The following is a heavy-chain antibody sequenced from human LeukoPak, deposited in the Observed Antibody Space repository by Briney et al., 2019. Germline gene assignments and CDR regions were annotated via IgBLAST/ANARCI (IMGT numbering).Heavy chain of an antibody. J-gene: IGHJ4*02. CDR1: GGSISSYY. D-gene: IGHD3-10*01. V-gene: IGHV4-59*01. CDR2: WYYNGDT. CDR3: ARMGGSGSLDY. Sequence: SETLSLNCSVSGGSISSYYWSWIRQPPGKGLEWIGYWYYNGDTNYNPSLKSRVTISVDTSKNQFSLELSSVTAADTAVYYCARMGGSGSLDYWGQGTLVTVSS.